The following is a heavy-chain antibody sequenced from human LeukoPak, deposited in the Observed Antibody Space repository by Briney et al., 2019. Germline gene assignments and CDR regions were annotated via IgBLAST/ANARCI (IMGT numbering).Heavy chain of an antibody. CDR1: GYTFTSYG. D-gene: IGHD3-3*01. Sequence: ASVKVSCKASGYTFTSYGISWVRQAPGQGLEWMGWISAYNGNTNYVQKLQGRVTMTTDTSTSTAYMELRSLRSDDTAVYYCARESDFWSGYYYLDYWGQGTLVTVSS. V-gene: IGHV1-18*01. CDR2: ISAYNGNT. J-gene: IGHJ4*02. CDR3: ARESDFWSGYYYLDY.